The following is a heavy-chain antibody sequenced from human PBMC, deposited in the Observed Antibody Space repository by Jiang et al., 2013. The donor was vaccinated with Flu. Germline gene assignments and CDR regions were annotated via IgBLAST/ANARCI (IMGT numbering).Heavy chain of an antibody. CDR2: ISAYNGNT. D-gene: IGHD4-17*01. Sequence: GAEVKKPGASVKVSCKASGYTFTSYGISWVRQAPGQGLEWMGWISAYNGNTNYAQKLQGRVTITADKSTSTAYMELSSLRSEDTAVYYCARAGDYGDLGWFDPGAREPWSPSPQ. V-gene: IGHV1-18*01. CDR3: ARAGDYGDLGWFDP. CDR1: GYTFTSYG. J-gene: IGHJ5*02.